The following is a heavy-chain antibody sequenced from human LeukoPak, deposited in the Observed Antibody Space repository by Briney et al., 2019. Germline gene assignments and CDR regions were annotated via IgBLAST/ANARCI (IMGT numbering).Heavy chain of an antibody. CDR3: AKQQEWLVRVFDY. Sequence: GSLRLSCAASGFSFSTYWMSWYRQPPGKGLEWIGSISYTGSTYYNPSLKSRVTISVDTSKTQFSLKLSSVTAADTAVYYCAKQQEWLVRVFDYWGQGTLVPVSS. CDR2: ISYTGST. J-gene: IGHJ4*02. D-gene: IGHD6-19*01. V-gene: IGHV4-39*01. CDR1: GFSFSTYW.